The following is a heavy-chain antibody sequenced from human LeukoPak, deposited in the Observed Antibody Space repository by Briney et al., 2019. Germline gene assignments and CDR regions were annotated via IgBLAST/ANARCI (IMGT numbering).Heavy chain of an antibody. V-gene: IGHV1-69*04. J-gene: IGHJ3*02. D-gene: IGHD3-22*01. CDR3: ARDLGEDSSAHSDAFDI. CDR2: IIPILGIA. Sequence: GASVKVSCKASGGTFSSYAISWVRQAPGQGLEWMGRIIPILGIANYAQKFQGRVTITADKSTSTDYMELSSLRSEDTAVYYCARDLGEDSSAHSDAFDIWGQGTMVTVSS. CDR1: GGTFSSYA.